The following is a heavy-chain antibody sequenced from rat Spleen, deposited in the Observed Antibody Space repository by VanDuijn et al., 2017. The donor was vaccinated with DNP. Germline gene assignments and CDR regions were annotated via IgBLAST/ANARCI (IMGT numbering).Heavy chain of an antibody. CDR2: ISNGGGST. Sequence: EVQLVESGGDLVQPGRSLKLSCVASGFTFSYYWMAWVRQVPGTGLEWVASISNGGGSTYYPDSVKGRFTISRDNAKNTLQLQMNNLRSEDTATYYCARGGRSYFDYWGQGVMVTVSS. CDR3: ARGGRSYFDY. D-gene: IGHD1-11*01. V-gene: IGHV5-31*01. J-gene: IGHJ2*01. CDR1: GFTFSYYW.